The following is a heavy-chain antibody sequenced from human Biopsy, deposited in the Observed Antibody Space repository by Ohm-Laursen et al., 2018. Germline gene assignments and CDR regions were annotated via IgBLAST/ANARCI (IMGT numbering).Heavy chain of an antibody. J-gene: IGHJ4*02. CDR1: GFSLSASGMS. D-gene: IGHD6-19*01. Sequence: PTQTLTLTCTFSGFSLSASGMSVHWIRQPPGKALEWLARIDWDGGEYYTTSLKTRLTISKDASENQVVLTMTNMDPVDTATYYCAHEKRWRNFDYWGQGTLVTVSS. CDR2: IDWDGGE. CDR3: AHEKRWRNFDY. V-gene: IGHV2-70*12.